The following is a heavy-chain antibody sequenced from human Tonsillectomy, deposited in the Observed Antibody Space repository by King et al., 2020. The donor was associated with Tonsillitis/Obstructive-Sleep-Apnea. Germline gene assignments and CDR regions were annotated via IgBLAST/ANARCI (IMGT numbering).Heavy chain of an antibody. Sequence: VQLVESGGGVVQPGRSLRLSCAASGFTFSSYAMYWVRQAPGKGLEWVAVISYDGSNKYYAESVKGRFTISRDNSKNTLFLQMNSLRVEDTAMFYCARAGIVGATKGWFDPWGQGILVTVSS. CDR3: ARAGIVGATKGWFDP. CDR2: ISYDGSNK. V-gene: IGHV3-30*03. CDR1: GFTFSSYA. J-gene: IGHJ5*02. D-gene: IGHD1-26*01.